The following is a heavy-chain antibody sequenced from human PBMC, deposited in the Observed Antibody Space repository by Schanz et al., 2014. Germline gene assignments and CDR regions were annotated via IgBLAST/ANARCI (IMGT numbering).Heavy chain of an antibody. CDR2: TSSDGSLK. Sequence: QVQLVESGGGVVQPGRSLRLSCAASGFTFSSYAVHWVRQAPDKGLVWVAVTSSDGSLKYYADSVKGRFTISRDNSRDRVYRQMTSLRGEATAVYYCARGGRGGYPGRVFEIWGQGTMVTASS. J-gene: IGHJ3*02. CDR1: GFTFSSYA. D-gene: IGHD5-12*01. CDR3: ARGGRGGYPGRVFEI. V-gene: IGHV3-30*04.